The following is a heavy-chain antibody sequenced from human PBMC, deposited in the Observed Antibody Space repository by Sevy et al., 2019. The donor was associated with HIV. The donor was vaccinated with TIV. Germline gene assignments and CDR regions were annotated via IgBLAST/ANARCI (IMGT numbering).Heavy chain of an antibody. Sequence: GGSLRLSCAASGFTFDDYVMHWVRQAPGKGLEWVSGISRNSGSIGYADSVKGRFTISRDNAKNSLYLQMNSLRAEDTALYYCAKDRAIFGVVIIGDAFDIWGQGTMVTVSS. CDR3: AKDRAIFGVVIIGDAFDI. V-gene: IGHV3-9*01. D-gene: IGHD3-3*01. J-gene: IGHJ3*02. CDR2: ISRNSGSI. CDR1: GFTFDDYV.